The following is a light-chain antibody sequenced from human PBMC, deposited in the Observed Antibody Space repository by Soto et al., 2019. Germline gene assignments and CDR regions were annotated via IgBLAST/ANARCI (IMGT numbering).Light chain of an antibody. V-gene: IGKV3-20*01. CDR3: QQYGSSPWT. CDR1: QSVSSSY. CDR2: GAS. Sequence: EIAWTQSPGTLSLSPGERATVTCRSSQSVSSSYLAWYQQKPGQAPRLLIYGASSRATGIPDRFSGSGSGTDFTLTISRLEPEDFAVYYCQQYGSSPWTFGQGTKVDI. J-gene: IGKJ1*01.